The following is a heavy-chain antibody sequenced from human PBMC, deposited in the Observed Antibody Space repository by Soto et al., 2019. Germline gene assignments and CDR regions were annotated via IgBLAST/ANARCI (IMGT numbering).Heavy chain of an antibody. V-gene: IGHV4-4*02. Sequence: SETLSLTCAVSGGSISSSNWWSWVRQPPGKGLEWIGEIYHSGSTNYNPSLKSRVTISVDKSKNQFSLKLSSVTAADTAVYYCARGCGSGWYWGEFGYWGQGTLVTVSS. CDR2: IYHSGST. CDR3: ARGCGSGWYWGEFGY. D-gene: IGHD6-19*01. CDR1: GGSISSSNW. J-gene: IGHJ4*02.